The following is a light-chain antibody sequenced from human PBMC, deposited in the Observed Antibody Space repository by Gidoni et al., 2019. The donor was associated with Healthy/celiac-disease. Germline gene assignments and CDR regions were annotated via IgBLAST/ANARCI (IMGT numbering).Light chain of an antibody. J-gene: IGKJ4*01. CDR3: QQLNSYPPT. Sequence: DIQLTQSPSSLSASVGDRVTITCRASQGISSYLAWYQQKPGKAPKLLIYAASTLQSGVPSRFSGSGSGTEFTLTISSLQPEDFATYYCQQLNSYPPTFGGGTKVEIK. CDR1: QGISSY. CDR2: AAS. V-gene: IGKV1-9*01.